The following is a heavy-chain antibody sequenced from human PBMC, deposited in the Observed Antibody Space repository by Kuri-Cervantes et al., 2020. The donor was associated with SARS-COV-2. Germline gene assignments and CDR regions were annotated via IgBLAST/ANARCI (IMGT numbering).Heavy chain of an antibody. CDR2: IYTSRST. Sequence: LRLSCTVSGGSISSGSYYWSWIRQPAGKGLEWIGRIYTSRSTNYNPSLKSRVTISVDTSKNQFSLKLSSVTAADTAVYYCAREIRGFSGWFDPWGQGTLVTVSS. D-gene: IGHD2/OR15-2a*01. CDR3: AREIRGFSGWFDP. J-gene: IGHJ5*02. V-gene: IGHV4-61*02. CDR1: GGSISSGSYY.